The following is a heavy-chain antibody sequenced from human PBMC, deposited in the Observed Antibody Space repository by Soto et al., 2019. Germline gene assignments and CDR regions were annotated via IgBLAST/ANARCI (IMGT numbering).Heavy chain of an antibody. Sequence: EVQLLESGGGLVQPGGSLRLSCAASGFTFSAYAMTWVRQAPGKGLEWDSAISYSSGSTYYADSVKGRFTISRDNSKSTLFLQMTGLRDEDTAVYYCPKDRVHDILTGYYSTSRGGDFFDYWGQGTLVTVSS. CDR1: GFTFSAYA. CDR3: PKDRVHDILTGYYSTSRGGDFFDY. V-gene: IGHV3-23*01. CDR2: ISYSSGST. J-gene: IGHJ4*02. D-gene: IGHD3-9*01.